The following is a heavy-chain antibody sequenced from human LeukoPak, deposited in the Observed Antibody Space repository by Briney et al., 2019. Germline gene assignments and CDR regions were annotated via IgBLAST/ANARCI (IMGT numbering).Heavy chain of an antibody. CDR1: GYTFTSYD. V-gene: IGHV1-8*01. J-gene: IGHJ4*02. CDR3: ARDLAIFGVITFDY. Sequence: SVKVSCKASGYTFTSYDINWVRQATGQGLEWMGWMNPNSGNTGYAQKFQGRLTMTTDTSTSTAYMELRSLRSDDTAVYYCARDLAIFGVITFDYWGQGTVVTVSS. CDR2: MNPNSGNT. D-gene: IGHD3-3*01.